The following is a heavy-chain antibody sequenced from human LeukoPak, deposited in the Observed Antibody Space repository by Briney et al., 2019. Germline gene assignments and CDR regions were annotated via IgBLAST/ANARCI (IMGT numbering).Heavy chain of an antibody. CDR2: ISGSGGST. J-gene: IGHJ5*02. Sequence: PGGSLRLSCAASGFTFSSYAMSWVRQAPGKGLEWVSAISGSGGSTYYADSVKGRFTISRDNAKNSLYLQMSSLRAEDTAVYYCARDLSSGWYTWFDPWGQGTLVTVSS. CDR1: GFTFSSYA. CDR3: ARDLSSGWYTWFDP. V-gene: IGHV3-23*01. D-gene: IGHD6-19*01.